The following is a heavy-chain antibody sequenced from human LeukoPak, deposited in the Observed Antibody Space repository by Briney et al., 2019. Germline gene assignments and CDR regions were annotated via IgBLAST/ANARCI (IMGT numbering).Heavy chain of an antibody. CDR3: ATYSSGWSLGGY. CDR1: GFTFTTYT. V-gene: IGHV3-23*01. D-gene: IGHD6-19*01. J-gene: IGHJ4*02. CDR2: ISGTGGST. Sequence: PGGSLRLTCAASGFTFTTYTMAWVRQAPGKGLEWVSTISGTGGSTAYADSVKGRFTISRDNSKNTLYLQMNSLRAEDTAVYYCATYSSGWSLGGYWGQGTLVTVSS.